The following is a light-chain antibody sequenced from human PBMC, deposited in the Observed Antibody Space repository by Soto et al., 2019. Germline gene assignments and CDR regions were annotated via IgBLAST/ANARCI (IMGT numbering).Light chain of an antibody. CDR2: SAS. J-gene: IGKJ2*01. V-gene: IGKV1-5*03. Sequence: DIEMTQSPSTLSASVGDRVTLSCRASQSVSSRLAWCQQKPGQAPKLLIYSASSLRTGVPSRFSGSESGIEFNLTICSLQSDDFAAYSCQQYNPCSSTFGQGTKLEIK. CDR1: QSVSSR. CDR3: QQYNPCSST.